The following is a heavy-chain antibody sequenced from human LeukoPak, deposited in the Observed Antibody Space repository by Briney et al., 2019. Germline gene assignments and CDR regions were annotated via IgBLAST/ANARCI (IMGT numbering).Heavy chain of an antibody. D-gene: IGHD6-19*01. J-gene: IGHJ4*02. Sequence: LSLTCAVSGDSVSSSNWWSWVRQAPGKGLEWVTVISYDGSNKYYTDSVKGRFTISRDNSKNTVYLQMNSLRTDDTAVYFCAKDEQWLALGYYFDSWGQGTLVTVSS. CDR2: ISYDGSNK. CDR3: AKDEQWLALGYYFDS. CDR1: GDSVSSSN. V-gene: IGHV3-30*18.